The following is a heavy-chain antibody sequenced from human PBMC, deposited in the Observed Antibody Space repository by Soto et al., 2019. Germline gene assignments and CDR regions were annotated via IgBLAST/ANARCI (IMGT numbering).Heavy chain of an antibody. CDR2: ISSSSYI. V-gene: IGHV3-21*01. J-gene: IGHJ4*02. Sequence: GGSLRLSCAASGFTFSSYSMNWVRQAPGKGLEWVSSISSSSYIYYADSVKGRFTISRDNAKNSLYLQMNSLRAEDTAVYYCARAAPIVVVPAAATARTYSSSPLDYWGQGTLVTVSS. CDR1: GFTFSSYS. D-gene: IGHD2-2*01. CDR3: ARAAPIVVVPAAATARTYSSSPLDY.